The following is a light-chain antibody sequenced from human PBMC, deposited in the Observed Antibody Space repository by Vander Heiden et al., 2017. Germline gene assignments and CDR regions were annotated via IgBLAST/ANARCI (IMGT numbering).Light chain of an antibody. CDR1: QSFLYSSNNKNY. V-gene: IGKV4-1*01. J-gene: IGKJ2*01. Sequence: DIVMTQSPDSLAVSLGERATINCKSSQSFLYSSNNKNYLAWYQQKPGQPPKLLIYWASTRESGVPDRFSGSRSGTDFTLTISSLQAEDVAVYYCQQYYSTPHTFGQGTKLEIK. CDR2: WAS. CDR3: QQYYSTPHT.